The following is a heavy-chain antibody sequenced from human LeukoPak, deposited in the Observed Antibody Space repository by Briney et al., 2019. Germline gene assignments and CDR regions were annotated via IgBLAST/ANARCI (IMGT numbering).Heavy chain of an antibody. J-gene: IGHJ4*02. V-gene: IGHV3-7*01. CDR3: ARAVVYGDYQIFDY. CDR1: GFTFSSYW. CDR2: IKQDGSEK. Sequence: GGSLRLSCAASGFTFSSYWMSWVRQAPGKGLEWVANIKQDGSEKYYVDSVKGRFTISRDNAKNSLYLQMNSLKAEDTAVYYCARAVVYGDYQIFDYWGQGALVTVSS. D-gene: IGHD4-17*01.